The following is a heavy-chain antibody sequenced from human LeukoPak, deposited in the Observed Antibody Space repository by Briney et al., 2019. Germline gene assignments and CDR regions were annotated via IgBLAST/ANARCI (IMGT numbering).Heavy chain of an antibody. CDR1: GGSIISSSYY. J-gene: IGHJ5*02. V-gene: IGHV4-39*07. Sequence: SGTLSLTCPVSGGSIISSSYYWGWIRQPPGEGLGWIGRIYTSGSTNYNPSLKSRVTMSVDTSKNQFSLKLSSVTAADTAVYYCARDISGSGHSGWFDPWGQGTLVTVSS. CDR3: ARDISGSGHSGWFDP. CDR2: IYTSGST. D-gene: IGHD3-10*01.